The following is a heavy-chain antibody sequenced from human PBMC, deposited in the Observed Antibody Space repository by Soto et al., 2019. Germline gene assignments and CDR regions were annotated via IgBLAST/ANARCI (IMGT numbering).Heavy chain of an antibody. CDR1: GGSISSGGYY. D-gene: IGHD3-22*01. V-gene: IGHV4-31*01. J-gene: IGHJ4*02. CDR3: ARDYYYEGLGYFDY. CDR2: IDYSGST. Sequence: QVQLQESGPGLVKPSQTLSLTCTVSGGSISSGGYYWSGIRQHPGKGLEWFGYIDYSGSTYYNPSLHSPLTISVDPSTNQFSLKLGSVTAAATAVYYCARDYYYEGLGYFDYWGQGTLVTVSS.